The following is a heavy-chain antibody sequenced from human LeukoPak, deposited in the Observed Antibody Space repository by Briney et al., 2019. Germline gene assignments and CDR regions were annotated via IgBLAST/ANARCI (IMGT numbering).Heavy chain of an antibody. D-gene: IGHD6-13*01. Sequence: GGSLRLSCAASGFTFSSYSMNWVRQAPGKGLEWVSAISGSGGSTYYADSVKGRFTISRDNSKNTLYLQMNSLRAEDTAVYYCAKDRTGYSSSWLDYWGQGTLVTVSS. J-gene: IGHJ4*02. CDR1: GFTFSSYS. CDR3: AKDRTGYSSSWLDY. V-gene: IGHV3-23*01. CDR2: ISGSGGST.